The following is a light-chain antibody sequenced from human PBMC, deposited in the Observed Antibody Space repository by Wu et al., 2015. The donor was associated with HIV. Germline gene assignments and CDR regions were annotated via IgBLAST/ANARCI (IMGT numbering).Light chain of an antibody. V-gene: IGKV3-20*01. CDR2: DTS. J-gene: IGKJ2*01. Sequence: DIVLTQSPATLSLSPGERATLSCRASQTVGNSYSAWYQQKPGQAPRLLIFDTSNRAIGIPDRFSGSGSGTDFTLTISRLEPEDFAVYYCQQYGSSSYTFGQGTKLEIK. CDR1: QTVGNSY. CDR3: QQYGSSSYT.